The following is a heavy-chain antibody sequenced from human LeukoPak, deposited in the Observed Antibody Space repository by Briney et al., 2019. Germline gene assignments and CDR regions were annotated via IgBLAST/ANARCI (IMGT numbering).Heavy chain of an antibody. CDR3: ARGWPGGYATSRKGVPDY. CDR1: GGSISSGSYY. Sequence: PSETLSLTCTVSGGSISSGSYYWSWIRQPAGTGLEWIGRIYTSGSTNYNPSLKSRVTISVDTSKNQFSLKLSSVTAAATAVYYCARGWPGGYATSRKGVPDYWGQGTLSPSPQ. D-gene: IGHD2-2*01. J-gene: IGHJ4*02. V-gene: IGHV4-61*02. CDR2: IYTSGST.